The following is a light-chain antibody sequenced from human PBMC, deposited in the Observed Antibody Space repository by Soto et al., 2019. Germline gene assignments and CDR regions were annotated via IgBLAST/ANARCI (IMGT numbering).Light chain of an antibody. Sequence: EVVLTQSPVTLSLSPGERATLSCRASQSVGTFLAWYQQKPGQAPRLIIYDTSNRATGIPARFSGTGSGTDIPLTITSVEPEDFAVYFCQHRTNWPRTFGQGTKLDIK. CDR1: QSVGTF. V-gene: IGKV3-11*01. CDR2: DTS. CDR3: QHRTNWPRT. J-gene: IGKJ2*01.